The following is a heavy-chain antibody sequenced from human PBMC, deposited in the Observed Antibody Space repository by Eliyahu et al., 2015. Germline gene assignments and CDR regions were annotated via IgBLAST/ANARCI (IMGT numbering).Heavy chain of an antibody. Sequence: QVQLQESGPGLVKPSETLSLTCTVSGGSXSSYYWSWIRPPAGKGLEWIGRIYTSGSTNYNPSLKSRVTMSVDTSKNQFSLKLSSVTAADTAVYYCARDGSIIAARLVAHYYYYMDVWGKGTTVTVSS. CDR2: IYTSGST. CDR1: GGSXSSYY. V-gene: IGHV4-4*07. J-gene: IGHJ6*03. D-gene: IGHD6-6*01. CDR3: ARDGSIIAARLVAHYYYYMDV.